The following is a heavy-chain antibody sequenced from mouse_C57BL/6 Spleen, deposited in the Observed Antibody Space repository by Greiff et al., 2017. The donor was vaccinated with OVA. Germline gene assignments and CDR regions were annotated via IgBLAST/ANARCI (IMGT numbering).Heavy chain of an antibody. V-gene: IGHV5-17*01. CDR1: GFTFSDYG. CDR2: ISSSSSTI. D-gene: IGHD2-1*01. J-gene: IGHJ4*01. CDR3: ANPYGNSKEGAMDY. Sequence: EVKLVESGGGLVKPGGSLKLSCAASGFTFSDYGMHWVRQAPEKGLEWVAYISSSSSTIYYADTVKGRFTISRDNAKNTMFLQMTSLRSEDTAMYYGANPYGNSKEGAMDYWGQGTSVTVSS.